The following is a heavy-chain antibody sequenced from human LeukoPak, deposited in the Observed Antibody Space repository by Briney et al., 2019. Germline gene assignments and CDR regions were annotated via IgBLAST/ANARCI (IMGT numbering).Heavy chain of an antibody. Sequence: SQTLSLTCAISGDSVSTNRATWTWLRQSPSRGLEWLGRTYYRSKWYNDYAVSMKSRITINPDTPKNQFSLQLNSVTPEDTAVYYCARLVGASWFDSWGQGTLVTVSS. V-gene: IGHV6-1*01. CDR1: GDSVSTNRAT. D-gene: IGHD1-26*01. CDR3: ARLVGASWFDS. CDR2: TYYRSKWYN. J-gene: IGHJ5*01.